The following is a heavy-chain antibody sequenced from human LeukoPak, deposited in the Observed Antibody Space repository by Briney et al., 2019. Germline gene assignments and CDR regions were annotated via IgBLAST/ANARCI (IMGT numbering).Heavy chain of an antibody. Sequence: ASVKVSCKASGYTFTGYYMHWVRQAPGQGLEWMGWINPNSGGTNYAQKFQGWVTMTRDTSISTAYMELSRLRSDDTAVYYCATGLWFGELLDPHDGDPYYYYGMDVWGQGTTVTVSS. J-gene: IGHJ6*02. CDR2: INPNSGGT. D-gene: IGHD3-10*01. CDR1: GYTFTGYY. V-gene: IGHV1-2*04. CDR3: ATGLWFGELLDPHDGDPYYYYGMDV.